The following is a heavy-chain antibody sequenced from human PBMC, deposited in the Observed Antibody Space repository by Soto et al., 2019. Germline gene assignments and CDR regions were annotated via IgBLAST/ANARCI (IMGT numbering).Heavy chain of an antibody. CDR1: GFTFSSYA. CDR2: ISSNGGST. V-gene: IGHV3-64D*06. D-gene: IGHD5-18*01. CDR3: VKGGIRGYSYGIPDY. J-gene: IGHJ4*02. Sequence: PGGSLRLSCSASGFTFSSYAMHWVRQAPGKGLEYVSAISSNGGSTYYADSVKGRFTISRDNSKNTLYLQMSSLRAEDTAVYYCVKGGIRGYSYGIPDYWGQGTLVTVSS.